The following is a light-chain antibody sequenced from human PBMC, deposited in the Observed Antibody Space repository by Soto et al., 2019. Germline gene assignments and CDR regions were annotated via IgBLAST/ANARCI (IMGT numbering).Light chain of an antibody. CDR2: DAS. Sequence: EIVLTQSPATLSLSPGERATLSCRASQSVSIYLAWYQQKPGQAPRPLIYDASNRATGIPARFSGSGSGTAFTLTISSLEPEDFAVYYCQQRSSWPLTFGGGTKVEIK. CDR1: QSVSIY. J-gene: IGKJ4*01. CDR3: QQRSSWPLT. V-gene: IGKV3-11*01.